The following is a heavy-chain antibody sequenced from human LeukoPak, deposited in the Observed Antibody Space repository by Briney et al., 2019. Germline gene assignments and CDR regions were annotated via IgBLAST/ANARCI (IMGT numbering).Heavy chain of an antibody. CDR3: ARDISYDSSGYPFDY. Sequence: GGSLKLSCAASGFTFSSYGMHWVRQAPGKGLEWVAVIWYDGSNKYYADSVKGRFTISRDNAKNSLYLQMNSLRAEDTAVYYCARDISYDSSGYPFDYWGQGTLVTVSS. V-gene: IGHV3-33*01. CDR1: GFTFSSYG. D-gene: IGHD3-22*01. CDR2: IWYDGSNK. J-gene: IGHJ4*02.